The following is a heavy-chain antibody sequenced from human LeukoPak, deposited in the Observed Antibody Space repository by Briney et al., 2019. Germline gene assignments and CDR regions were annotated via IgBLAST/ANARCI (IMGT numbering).Heavy chain of an antibody. V-gene: IGHV1-69*06. CDR1: GGTFSSYA. J-gene: IGHJ4*02. CDR2: IIPISGTV. D-gene: IGHD4-17*01. Sequence: SVKVSCTASGGTFSSYAISWVRQAPGQGLEWMGGIIPISGTVNYAQKLQGRVTITADKSTSTAYMELSSLRSEDTAVYYCARQTTVTTCFDYWGQGTLVTVSS. CDR3: ARQTTVTTCFDY.